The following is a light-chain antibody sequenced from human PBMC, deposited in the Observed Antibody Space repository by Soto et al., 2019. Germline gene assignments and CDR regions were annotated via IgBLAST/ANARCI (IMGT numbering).Light chain of an antibody. CDR1: QSVTTF. CDR2: DAS. Sequence: EIVLTQSPATLSLSPGERATLSCRASQSVTTFLAWYQQKPDQAPRLLIYDASTRAPGIPARFSGSGSGTDFTLTISSLETEDLAVYYCQHRSNWPSWTFGAGTKVDIK. V-gene: IGKV3-11*01. J-gene: IGKJ1*01. CDR3: QHRSNWPSWT.